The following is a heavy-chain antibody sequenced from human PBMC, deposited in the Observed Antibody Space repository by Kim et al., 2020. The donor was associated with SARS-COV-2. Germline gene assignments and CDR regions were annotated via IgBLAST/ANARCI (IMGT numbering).Heavy chain of an antibody. V-gene: IGHV3-7*03. J-gene: IGHJ6*02. CDR3: ARAQSLTAFYYFYGLDV. D-gene: IGHD1-20*01. CDR1: GFTFSRHW. CDR2: IKQDGTEK. Sequence: GWSLRLSCGASGFTFSRHWMSWVRQAPGKGLEWVANIKQDGTEKDYVDSVKGRFTISRDNANYSLYLQMNSLRAEDTAVYYCARAQSLTAFYYFYGLDVWGQGTTVTVSS.